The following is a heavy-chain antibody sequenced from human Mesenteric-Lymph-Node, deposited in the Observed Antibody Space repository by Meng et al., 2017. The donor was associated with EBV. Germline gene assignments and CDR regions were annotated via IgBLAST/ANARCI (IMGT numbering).Heavy chain of an antibody. V-gene: IGHV1-69-2*01. CDR3: ATTPRAALNYFDY. CDR1: GYMFTDYY. Sequence: EVQLVQSGAEVKKPGSAVKISCKVSGYMFTDYYIHWVQQAPGKGLEWMGLVDPEDGETIYAEKFQGRVTMTADTSTDSPYVELRSLRSEDTAVYYCATTPRAALNYFDYWGQGTLVTVSS. D-gene: IGHD6-25*01. J-gene: IGHJ4*02. CDR2: VDPEDGET.